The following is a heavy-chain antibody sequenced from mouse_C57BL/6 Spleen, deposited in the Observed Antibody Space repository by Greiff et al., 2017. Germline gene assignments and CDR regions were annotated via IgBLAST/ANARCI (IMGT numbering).Heavy chain of an antibody. D-gene: IGHD2-5*01. V-gene: IGHV1-19*01. J-gene: IGHJ3*01. CDR3: AKGDYSNPWFAY. CDR2: INPYDGGT. CDR1: GYTFTDYY. Sequence: EVQLQQSGPVLVKPGASVKMSCTASGYTFTDYYMNWVKQSPGKSLEWIGVINPYDGGTSYNQKFKGKATLTVDKSSSTAYMELNSLTSEDSAVXYCAKGDYSNPWFAYWGQGTLVTVSA.